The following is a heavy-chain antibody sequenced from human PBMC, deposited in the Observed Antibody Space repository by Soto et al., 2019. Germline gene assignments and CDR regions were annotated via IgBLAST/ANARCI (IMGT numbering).Heavy chain of an antibody. D-gene: IGHD2-15*01. CDR1: GFTFSSYS. CDR2: ISSSSSYI. J-gene: IGHJ4*02. V-gene: IGHV3-21*01. Sequence: EVQLVESGGGLVKPGGSLRLSCAASGFTFSSYSMNWVHQAPGKGLEWVPYISSSSSYIYYADSVKGRFTISRDNAKNSLYLQMNSLRVEDTAVYYCARSDGYGDYWGQGTLVTVSS. CDR3: ARSDGYGDY.